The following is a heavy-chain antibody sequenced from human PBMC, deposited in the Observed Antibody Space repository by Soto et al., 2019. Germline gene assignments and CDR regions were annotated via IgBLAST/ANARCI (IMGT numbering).Heavy chain of an antibody. CDR3: AREGGYYDSSGSLGPDY. V-gene: IGHV1-18*01. Sequence: ASVKVSCKASGYTFTSYGISWVRQAPGQGLEWMGWISVYNGNTNYAQKLQGRVTMTTDTSTSTAYMELRSLRSDDTAVYYCAREGGYYDSSGSLGPDYWGQGTLVTVSS. CDR1: GYTFTSYG. CDR2: ISVYNGNT. J-gene: IGHJ4*02. D-gene: IGHD3-22*01.